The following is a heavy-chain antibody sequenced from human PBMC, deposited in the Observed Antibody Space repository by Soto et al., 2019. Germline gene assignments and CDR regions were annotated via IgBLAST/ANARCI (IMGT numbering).Heavy chain of an antibody. J-gene: IGHJ5*02. Sequence: QVHLVESGGGVVQPGRSLRLSCVASGFTFTSHGMHWVRQAPGKVLEWVAVISYAGSNKYYADSVKGRFTISIDNSKNMLYLQINSLRAEDTAVYYCAKDNCISTSCYRLYNWFDPWGQGTLVTVSS. CDR3: AKDNCISTSCYRLYNWFDP. V-gene: IGHV3-30*18. CDR1: GFTFTSHG. CDR2: ISYAGSNK. D-gene: IGHD2-2*01.